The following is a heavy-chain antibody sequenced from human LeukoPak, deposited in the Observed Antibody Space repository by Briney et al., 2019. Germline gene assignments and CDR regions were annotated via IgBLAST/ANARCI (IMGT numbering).Heavy chain of an antibody. CDR2: INWNGGST. V-gene: IGHV3-20*01. D-gene: IGHD2-15*01. CDR3: ARVSGGSCYGDLDS. J-gene: IGHJ4*02. CDR1: GFAFDDYG. Sequence: GGSLRLSCAASGFAFDDYGMSWVRQAPGKGLEWVSGINWNGGSTGYADSVKGRFTISRDNAKNSLSLQMNSLRVEDTALYHCARVSGGSCYGDLDSWGQGILVTVSS.